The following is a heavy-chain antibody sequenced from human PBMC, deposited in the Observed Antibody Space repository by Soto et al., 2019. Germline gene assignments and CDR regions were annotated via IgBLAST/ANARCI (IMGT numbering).Heavy chain of an antibody. CDR3: ARGRFWYYGSGSYSDV. Sequence: SETLSLTCAVYGGSFSGYYWSWIRQPPGKGLEWIGEINHSGSTNYNPSLKSRVTISVDTSKNQFSLKLSSVTAADTAVYYCARGRFWYYGSGSYSDVWGKGTTVIVSS. J-gene: IGHJ6*04. V-gene: IGHV4-34*01. D-gene: IGHD3-10*01. CDR1: GGSFSGYY. CDR2: INHSGST.